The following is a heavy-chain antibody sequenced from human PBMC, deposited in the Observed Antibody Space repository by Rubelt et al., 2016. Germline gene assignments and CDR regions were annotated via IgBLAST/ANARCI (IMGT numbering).Heavy chain of an antibody. D-gene: IGHD1-26*01. CDR1: GYTFTTYG. J-gene: IGHJ4*02. Sequence: QVQLVQSGAEVKKPGASVKVSCKASGYTFTTYGINWVRQAPGQGLEWMGWISAYNGNTNHAQKIKGMVTMTTDTATSTAYMELRSLRSDDTAVYYCAREAYSGRYPLIDYWGQGTLVTVSS. V-gene: IGHV1-18*01. CDR3: AREAYSGRYPLIDY. CDR2: ISAYNGNT.